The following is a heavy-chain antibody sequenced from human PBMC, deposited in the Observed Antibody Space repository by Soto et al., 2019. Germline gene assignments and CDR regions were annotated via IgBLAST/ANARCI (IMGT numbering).Heavy chain of an antibody. CDR1: GYTFPRYG. V-gene: IGHV1-18*04. CDR3: ARDVYDFWSGYLYYYGMGV. J-gene: IGHJ6*02. CDR2: ISAYNGNT. D-gene: IGHD3-3*01. Sequence: ASVKVSCKASGYTFPRYGINWVRHAPGQGLEWMGWISAYNGNTNYAQKLQGRVTMTTETSTSTAYMELRSLRSDDTAVYYCARDVYDFWSGYLYYYGMGVWGQGTTVTVSS.